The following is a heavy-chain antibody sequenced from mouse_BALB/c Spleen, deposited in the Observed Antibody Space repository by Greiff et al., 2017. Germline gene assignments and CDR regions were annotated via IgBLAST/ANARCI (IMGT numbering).Heavy chain of an antibody. Sequence: VQLQKSGTVLARPGASVKMSCKASGYSFTSYWMHWVKQRPGQGLEWIGAIYPGNSDTSYNQKFKGKAKLTAVTSASTAYMELSSLTNEDSAVYYCTRERPITTVSFAYWGQGTLVTVSA. J-gene: IGHJ3*01. CDR2: IYPGNSDT. D-gene: IGHD1-1*01. V-gene: IGHV1-5*01. CDR1: GYSFTSYW. CDR3: TRERPITTVSFAY.